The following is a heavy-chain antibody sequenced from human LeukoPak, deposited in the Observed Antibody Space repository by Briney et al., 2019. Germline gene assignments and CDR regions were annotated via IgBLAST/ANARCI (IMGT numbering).Heavy chain of an antibody. Sequence: SETLSLTCAVSGGSISSSNWWSWVRQSPGKGLEWIGEIFHSGTTKYNPSFRSRVTISVDESSNQFSLRLTAVTAADTAVYYCAKQLGYCSDGSCYFPYWGQGTLVTVSS. D-gene: IGHD2-15*01. V-gene: IGHV4-4*02. CDR1: GGSISSSNW. CDR2: IFHSGTT. J-gene: IGHJ4*02. CDR3: AKQLGYCSDGSCYFPY.